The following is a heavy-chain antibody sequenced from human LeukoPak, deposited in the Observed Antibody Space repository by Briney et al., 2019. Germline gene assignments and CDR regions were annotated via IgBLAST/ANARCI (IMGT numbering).Heavy chain of an antibody. CDR3: ARAIKHHYYYYGMDV. CDR2: IYYSGST. V-gene: IGHV4-59*01. J-gene: IGHJ6*02. Sequence: SETLSRTCTVSGGSISSYYWSWIRQPPGKGLEWIGYIYYSGSTNYNPSLKSRVTISVDTSKNQFSLKLSSVTAADTAVYYCARAIKHHYYYYGMDVWGQGTTVTVSS. CDR1: GGSISSYY.